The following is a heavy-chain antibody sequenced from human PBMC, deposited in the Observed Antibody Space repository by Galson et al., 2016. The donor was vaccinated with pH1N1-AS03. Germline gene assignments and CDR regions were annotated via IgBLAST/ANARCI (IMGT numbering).Heavy chain of an antibody. Sequence: SLRLSCAASGSTFSDHYMDWVRQAPGKGLEWVGRIRNKANSYTREYAASVKGRFTISRDDSKNSLYLQMNSLKTEDTAVYYCARRLAVDGSDYWGQGTLVTVSS. CDR3: ARRLAVDGSDY. CDR1: GSTFSDHY. D-gene: IGHD6-13*01. V-gene: IGHV3-72*01. CDR2: IRNKANSYTR. J-gene: IGHJ4*02.